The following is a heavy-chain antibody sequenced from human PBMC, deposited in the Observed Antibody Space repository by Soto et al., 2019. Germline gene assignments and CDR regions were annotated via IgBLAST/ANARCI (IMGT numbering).Heavy chain of an antibody. CDR2: IYYSGGT. J-gene: IGHJ4*02. V-gene: IGHV4-30-4*01. CDR1: GGSFNRGDYH. Sequence: LTCTLSGGSFNRGDYHWNWIRQSPEKGLEWIGYIYYSGGTYYNPSLKSRLLISVDPSKNQFSLTLSSVTAADTAVYYCAVSSGYFQYFFDAWGPGILVTVSS. CDR3: AVSSGYFQYFFDA. D-gene: IGHD3-22*01.